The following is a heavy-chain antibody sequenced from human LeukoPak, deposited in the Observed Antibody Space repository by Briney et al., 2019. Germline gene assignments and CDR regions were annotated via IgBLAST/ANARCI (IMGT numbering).Heavy chain of an antibody. V-gene: IGHV4-39*07. CDR1: GGSISSSSYY. CDR3: AIGRDFDY. CDR2: IYYSGST. Sequence: SETLSLTCTVSGGSISSSSYYWGWIRQPPGKGLEWIGSIYYSGSTYYNPSLKSRVTISVDTSKNQFSLKLSSVTAADTAVYYCAIGRDFDYWGQGTLVTVSS. J-gene: IGHJ4*02.